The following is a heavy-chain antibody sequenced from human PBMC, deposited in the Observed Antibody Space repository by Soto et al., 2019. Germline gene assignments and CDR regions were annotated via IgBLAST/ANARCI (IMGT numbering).Heavy chain of an antibody. Sequence: PSETLSLTCAVSGTSFATYYWSWIRQPAGKGLEWIGYIFYSGHLKYNPSLKSRLTISRDNAKNSLYLRMNSLRTEDTALYFCAKDINPLEVLTVGGMDVWGQGTTVTVSS. V-gene: IGHV4-59*01. J-gene: IGHJ6*02. CDR2: IFYSGHL. CDR1: GTSFATYY. D-gene: IGHD3-10*01. CDR3: AKDINPLEVLTVGGMDV.